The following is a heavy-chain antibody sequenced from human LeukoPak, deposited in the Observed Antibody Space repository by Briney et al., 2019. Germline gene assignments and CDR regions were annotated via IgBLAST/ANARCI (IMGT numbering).Heavy chain of an antibody. CDR1: GGTFSSYA. CDR2: IIPIFGTA. D-gene: IGHD6-13*01. CDR3: ATDQGKRHCAGYSSSWCYYYGMDV. Sequence: EASVKVSCKASGGTFSSYAISWVRQAPGQGLEWMGGIIPIFGTANYAQKFQGRVTMTEDTSTDTAYMELSSLRSEDTAVYYCATDQGKRHCAGYSSSWCYYYGMDVWGQGTTVTVSS. J-gene: IGHJ6*02. V-gene: IGHV1-69*06.